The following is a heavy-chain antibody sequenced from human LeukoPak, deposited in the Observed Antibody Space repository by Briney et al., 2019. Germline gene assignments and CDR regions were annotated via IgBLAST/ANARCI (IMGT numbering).Heavy chain of an antibody. CDR2: IYSGGST. Sequence: GGSLRLSCAASGFTVSSNYMSWVRQAPGKGLEWVSVIYSGGSTYYADSVKGRFTISRDNSKNTLYLQMNSLRAEDTAVYYCATGAWRTDGYNWDDERYFHQWGQGTLVTVSS. CDR3: ATGAWRTDGYNWDDERYFHQ. CDR1: GFTVSSNY. D-gene: IGHD5-24*01. V-gene: IGHV3-66*01. J-gene: IGHJ1*01.